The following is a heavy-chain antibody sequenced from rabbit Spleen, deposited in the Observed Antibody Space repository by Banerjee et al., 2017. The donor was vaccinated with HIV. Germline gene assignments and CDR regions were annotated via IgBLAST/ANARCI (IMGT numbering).Heavy chain of an antibody. CDR1: GVSLNGKDV. CDR2: INIVTGKS. J-gene: IGHJ4*01. Sequence: QEQLVESGGGLVQPEGSLTLTCKASGVSLNGKDVMCWVRQAPGKGLEWIACINIVTGKSVYASWAKGRFTMSRTSSTTVTLQMTSLTAADTATYFCARDLVAVIGWNFNLWGPGTLVTVS. CDR3: ARDLVAVIGWNFNL. V-gene: IGHV1S45*01. D-gene: IGHD1-1*01.